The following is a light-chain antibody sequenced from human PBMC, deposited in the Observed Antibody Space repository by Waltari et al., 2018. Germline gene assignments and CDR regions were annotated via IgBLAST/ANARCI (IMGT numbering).Light chain of an antibody. CDR3: QSYDSGLGGSV. CDR2: GNT. CDR1: SSNIGAGYD. Sequence: QSVLTQPPSVSWAPGQRVTIPCTGSSSNIGAGYDVNWYQQLPGEAPNLLIYGNTNRPSGVPDRVSGSKSGTSASLAITGLQAEDEADYYCQSYDSGLGGSVFGGGTKLTVL. V-gene: IGLV1-40*01. J-gene: IGLJ2*01.